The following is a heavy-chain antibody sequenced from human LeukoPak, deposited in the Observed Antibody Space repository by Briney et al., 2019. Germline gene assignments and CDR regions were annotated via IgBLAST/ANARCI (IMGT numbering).Heavy chain of an antibody. V-gene: IGHV1-69*04. CDR2: IIPILGIA. J-gene: IGHJ2*01. CDR1: AGTFISYA. D-gene: IGHD3-9*01. CDR3: AREEDDILTDSLGGWYFDL. Sequence: SVKVSCKSSAGTFISYAISWVRQAPGQGREWMGRIIPILGIANYAQKFQGRVTITADKSTSTAYMELSRLRSEDTAVYYCAREEDDILTDSLGGWYFDLWGRGTLVTVSS.